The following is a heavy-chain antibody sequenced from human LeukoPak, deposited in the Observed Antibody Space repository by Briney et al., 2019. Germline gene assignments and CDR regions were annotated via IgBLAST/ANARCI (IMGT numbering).Heavy chain of an antibody. J-gene: IGHJ4*02. CDR1: GYTFTSYD. D-gene: IGHD6-19*01. CDR2: MNPNNGNT. CDR3: ARRVAGVDC. Sequence: ASVKVSCKASGYTFTSYDINWVRQATEQGLEWVGWMNPNNGNTGYAQKFQGRVTMTRNTSISTAYMELSSLTSEDTAVYYCARRVAGVDCWGQGTLVTVSS. V-gene: IGHV1-8*01.